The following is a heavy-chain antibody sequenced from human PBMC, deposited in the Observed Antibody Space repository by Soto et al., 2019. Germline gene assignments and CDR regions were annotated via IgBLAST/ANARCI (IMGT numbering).Heavy chain of an antibody. Sequence: PGGSLRLSCAASGFTFDDYAMHWVRQAPGKGLEWVSGISWNSGSIGYADSVKGRFTISRDNAKNSLYLQMNSLRAEDTALYYCAKDHHSDHYYYYGMDVWGQGTTVTVSS. CDR2: ISWNSGSI. V-gene: IGHV3-9*01. D-gene: IGHD1-26*01. J-gene: IGHJ6*02. CDR3: AKDHHSDHYYYYGMDV. CDR1: GFTFDDYA.